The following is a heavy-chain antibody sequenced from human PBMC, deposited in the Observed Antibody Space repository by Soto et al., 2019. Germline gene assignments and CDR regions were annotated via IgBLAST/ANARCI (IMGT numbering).Heavy chain of an antibody. CDR3: ARPYCSSTSCPYQYYYYGMDV. D-gene: IGHD2-2*01. V-gene: IGHV1-3*01. Sequence: ASVKVSCKASGYTFTSHAMHWVRQAPGQRLEWMGWINAGNGNTKYSQKFQGRVTITRDTSASTAYMELSSLRSEDTAVYYCARPYCSSTSCPYQYYYYGMDVWGQGTTVTVSS. CDR2: INAGNGNT. J-gene: IGHJ6*02. CDR1: GYTFTSHA.